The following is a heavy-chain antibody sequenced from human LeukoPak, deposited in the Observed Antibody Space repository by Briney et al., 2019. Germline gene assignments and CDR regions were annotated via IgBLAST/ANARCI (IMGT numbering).Heavy chain of an antibody. D-gene: IGHD3-22*01. V-gene: IGHV3-23*01. CDR3: AKGSYYDSSGSFYFDY. J-gene: IGHJ4*02. CDR2: ISGSGDNT. CDR1: GFTFSSYA. Sequence: GGSLRLSCAASGFTFSSYAMSWVRQAPGKGLEWFSGISGSGDNTYYADSVKGRFTISRDNSKSTLYVQVNSLGTEDTAAYYCAKGSYYDSSGSFYFDYWGQGTLVTVSS.